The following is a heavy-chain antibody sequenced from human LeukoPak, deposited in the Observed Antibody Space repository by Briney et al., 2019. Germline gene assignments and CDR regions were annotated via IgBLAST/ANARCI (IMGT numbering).Heavy chain of an antibody. CDR3: ARDSIRWFGELLYYYGMDV. CDR2: ISAYNGNT. D-gene: IGHD3-10*01. V-gene: IGHV1-18*01. Sequence: ASVKVSCKASGGTFSSYAISWVRQAPGQGLEWMGWISAYNGNTNYAQKLQGRVTMTTDTSTSTAYMELRSLRSDDTAVYYCARDSIRWFGELLYYYGMDVWGQGTTVTVSS. CDR1: GGTFSSYA. J-gene: IGHJ6*02.